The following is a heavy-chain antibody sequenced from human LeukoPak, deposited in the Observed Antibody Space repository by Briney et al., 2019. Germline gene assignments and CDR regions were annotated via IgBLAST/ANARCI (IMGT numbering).Heavy chain of an antibody. V-gene: IGHV4-59*01. D-gene: IGHD5-18*01. CDR1: GGSISSYY. J-gene: IGHJ6*03. Sequence: PSETLSLTCTVSGGSISSYYWSWIRQPPGKGLEWIGYIYYSGSTNYNPSLKSRVTISVDTSKNQFSLKLSSVTAADTAVYYCARGYSYGVDYYYYYMDVWGKGTTVTVSS. CDR3: ARGYSYGVDYYYYYMDV. CDR2: IYYSGST.